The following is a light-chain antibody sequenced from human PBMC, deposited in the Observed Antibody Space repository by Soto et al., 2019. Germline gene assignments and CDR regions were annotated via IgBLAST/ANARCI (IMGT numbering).Light chain of an antibody. Sequence: EIVLTQSPDTLSVSPGETATLSCRASQSADSNLAWYQQKPGQAPRLLMHRISARATGIPARFSGSGSGTEFTLTISSLQSEDAAVYYCQQHNNWPLTFGGGTKV. V-gene: IGKV3D-15*01. CDR3: QQHNNWPLT. CDR1: QSADSN. CDR2: RIS. J-gene: IGKJ4*01.